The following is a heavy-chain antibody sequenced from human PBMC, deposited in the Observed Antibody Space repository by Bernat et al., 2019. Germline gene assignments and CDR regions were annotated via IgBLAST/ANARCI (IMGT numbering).Heavy chain of an antibody. V-gene: IGHV3-30*18. D-gene: IGHD4-23*01. CDR2: ISYDGSNK. CDR1: GFTFSNAW. Sequence: VQLVESGGGLVKPGGSLRLSCAASGFTFSNAWMNWVRQAPGKGLEWVAVISYDGSNKYYADSVKGRFTISRDNSKNTLYLQMNSLRAEDTAVYYCAKERMAVTFDYWGQGTLVTVSS. CDR3: AKERMAVTFDY. J-gene: IGHJ4*02.